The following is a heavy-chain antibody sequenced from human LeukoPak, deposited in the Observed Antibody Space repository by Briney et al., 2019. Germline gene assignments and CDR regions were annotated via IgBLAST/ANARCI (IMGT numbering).Heavy chain of an antibody. V-gene: IGHV5-51*01. Sequence: GESLTITCKGSGYRFTNYYIAWVRHMPGKGLEWMGIIHPGDSDTRYRPSFQGQVTIPVDKSITTAYLQWNKLKPSDTAIYYCTRDRGTNFLDYWGQGTPVTV. CDR1: GYRFTNYY. J-gene: IGHJ4*02. CDR2: IHPGDSDT. D-gene: IGHD1/OR15-1a*01. CDR3: TRDRGTNFLDY.